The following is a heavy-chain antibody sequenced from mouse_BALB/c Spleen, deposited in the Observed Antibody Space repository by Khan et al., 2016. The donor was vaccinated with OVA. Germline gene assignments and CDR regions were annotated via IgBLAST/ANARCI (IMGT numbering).Heavy chain of an antibody. CDR2: IDPYYGGA. D-gene: IGHD2-10*02. V-gene: IGHV1-42*01. CDR3: TRGYGNYVRYYFDY. CDR1: GYSFTGYN. Sequence: EVQLQESGPELEKPGASVKISCKASGYSFTGYNMNWVKQSNEKSLEWIGNIDPYYGGATYNQKFKGKATFTVDKSSSTAYMQLKSLTSEDSAVYYCTRGYGNYVRYYFDYWGQGTTLTVSS. J-gene: IGHJ2*01.